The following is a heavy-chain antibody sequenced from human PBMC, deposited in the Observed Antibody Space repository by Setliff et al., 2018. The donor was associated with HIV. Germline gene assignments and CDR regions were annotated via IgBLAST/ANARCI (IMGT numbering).Heavy chain of an antibody. CDR2: IIPIFGTP. J-gene: IGHJ3*01. CDR3: ARGXXXXXFXXL. V-gene: IGHV1-69*13. Sequence: GASVKVSCKASGGTFRSKGISWVRQAPGQGLEWMGGIIPIFGTPDYAQXFQGRITIXXXXXTSTAYMELRSLKSDDTAVYYCARGXXXXXFXXLWGXXXXVT. CDR1: GGTFRSKG.